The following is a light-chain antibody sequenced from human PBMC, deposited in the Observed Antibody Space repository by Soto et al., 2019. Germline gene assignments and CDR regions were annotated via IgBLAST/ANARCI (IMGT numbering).Light chain of an antibody. Sequence: QAVVTQPPSASGTPGQRVTISCSGSSSNIGSNTVNWYQQLPGTAHKLLIYSNNQRPSGVPDRFSGSKSGTSASLAISGLQSEDEADYYCSAWDDSLNGVVFGGGTQLTVL. CDR3: SAWDDSLNGVV. J-gene: IGLJ2*01. CDR1: SSNIGSNT. CDR2: SNN. V-gene: IGLV1-44*01.